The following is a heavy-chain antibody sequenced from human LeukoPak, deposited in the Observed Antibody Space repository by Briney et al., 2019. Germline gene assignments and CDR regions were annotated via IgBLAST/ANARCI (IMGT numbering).Heavy chain of an antibody. Sequence: LRAPVKVSCKASGYRFISNYIQWVRQAPGLGPEWMGWMHPGSGNTRYAEKFQGRVTMTRDTSNNTAYMDLSSLRSDDTAVYYCAREGSYCVGGDCYSFDFWGQGTLITVSS. CDR1: GYRFISNY. J-gene: IGHJ4*02. CDR3: AREGSYCVGGDCYSFDF. CDR2: MHPGSGNT. V-gene: IGHV1-2*02. D-gene: IGHD2-21*02.